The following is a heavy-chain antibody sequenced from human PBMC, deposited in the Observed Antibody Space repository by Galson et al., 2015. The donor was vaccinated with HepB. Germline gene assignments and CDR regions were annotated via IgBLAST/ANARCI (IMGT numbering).Heavy chain of an antibody. Sequence: SLRLSCAVSGFTFSDYAMHWVRQVPGKGLPWVSRIQRDGVTTKYADTVRGRFATSRDNAKNTLYLQMTSLRAEDTAVYYCTRGLHGSGSFSDWGQGTLVTVSS. CDR2: IQRDGVTT. D-gene: IGHD3-10*01. V-gene: IGHV3-74*01. CDR3: TRGLHGSGSFSD. J-gene: IGHJ1*01. CDR1: GFTFSDYA.